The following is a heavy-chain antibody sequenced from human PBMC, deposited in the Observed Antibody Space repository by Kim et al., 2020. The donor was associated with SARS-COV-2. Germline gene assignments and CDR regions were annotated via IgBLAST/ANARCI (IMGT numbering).Heavy chain of an antibody. CDR3: ARISRMGYYYGSGSYPDY. Sequence: SETLSLTCTVSGGSISSGGYYWSWIRQHPGKGLEWIGYIYYSGSTYYNPSLKSRVTISVDTSKNQFSLKLSSVTAADTAVYYCARISRMGYYYGSGSYPDYWGQGTLVTVSS. CDR1: GGSISSGGYY. CDR2: IYYSGST. V-gene: IGHV4-31*03. D-gene: IGHD3-10*01. J-gene: IGHJ4*02.